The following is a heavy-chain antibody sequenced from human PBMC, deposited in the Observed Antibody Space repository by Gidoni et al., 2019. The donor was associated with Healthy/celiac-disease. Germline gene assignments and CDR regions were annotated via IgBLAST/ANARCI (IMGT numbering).Heavy chain of an antibody. V-gene: IGHV3-21*01. CDR2: ISSSSSYI. Sequence: EVQLVESGGGLVKPGGSLRLSCAASGFTFRSYSMNWVRQAPGKGLEWVSYISSSSSYIYYADSVKGRFTISRDNAKNSLYLQMNSLRAEDTAVYYCARSEALEMATKDGMDVWGQGTTVTVSS. J-gene: IGHJ6*02. D-gene: IGHD5-12*01. CDR3: ARSEALEMATKDGMDV. CDR1: GFTFRSYS.